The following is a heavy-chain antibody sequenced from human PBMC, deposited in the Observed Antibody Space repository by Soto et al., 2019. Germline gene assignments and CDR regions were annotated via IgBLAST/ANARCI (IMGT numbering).Heavy chain of an antibody. CDR1: GGTFSSYA. Sequence: QVQLVQSGAEVKKPGSSVKVSCKASGGTFSSYAINWVRQAPGQGLEWMGGIIPIFATADYAQKFQGRVTITADESTSTAYMELSSLRSEDTAVYYCAQWLLGLNYSYGMDVWGQGTTVTVSS. CDR3: AQWLLGLNYSYGMDV. V-gene: IGHV1-69*12. CDR2: IIPIFATA. D-gene: IGHD6-19*01. J-gene: IGHJ6*02.